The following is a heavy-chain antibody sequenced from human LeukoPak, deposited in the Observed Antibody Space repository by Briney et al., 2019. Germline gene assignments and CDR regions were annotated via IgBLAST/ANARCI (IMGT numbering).Heavy chain of an antibody. V-gene: IGHV1-2*02. CDR2: INPNSGGT. CDR3: ARYYYDSSGYDAFDI. CDR1: GYTFTGYY. Sequence: ASVKDSCKASGYTFTGYYMHWVRQAPGQGLEWMGWINPNSGGTNYAQKFQGRVTMTRDTSISTAYMELSRLRSDDTAVYYCARYYYDSSGYDAFDIWGQGTMVTVSS. D-gene: IGHD3-22*01. J-gene: IGHJ3*02.